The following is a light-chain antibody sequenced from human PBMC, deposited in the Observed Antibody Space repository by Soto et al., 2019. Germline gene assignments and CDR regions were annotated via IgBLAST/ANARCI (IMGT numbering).Light chain of an antibody. CDR3: QKYRISPWT. CDR1: QNIGSTY. CDR2: GAS. Sequence: DIVLTQSPCTLSLFPGERATLFCRASQNIGSTYLAWYQQRYGRTPRLLIHGASLRATGIPYRFSGSGSGTDFTLTITRPEPEDFAEYYWQKYRISPWTFGQGTKVEMK. J-gene: IGKJ1*01. V-gene: IGKV3-20*01.